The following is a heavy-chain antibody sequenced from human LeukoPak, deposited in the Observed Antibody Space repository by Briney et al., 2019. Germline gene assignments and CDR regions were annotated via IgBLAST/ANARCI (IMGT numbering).Heavy chain of an antibody. CDR3: ARGYNVLTGYYYFDS. Sequence: SETLSLTCTVSGGSISSTNWWSWVRQPPGKGPEWIGEIYHTGSTNYNPSLKSRVTMSVDKSKNQFSLKLSSVTAADTAVYYCARGYNVLTGYYYFDSWGQGTLVTVSS. D-gene: IGHD3-9*01. CDR2: IYHTGST. CDR1: GGSISSTNW. J-gene: IGHJ4*02. V-gene: IGHV4-4*02.